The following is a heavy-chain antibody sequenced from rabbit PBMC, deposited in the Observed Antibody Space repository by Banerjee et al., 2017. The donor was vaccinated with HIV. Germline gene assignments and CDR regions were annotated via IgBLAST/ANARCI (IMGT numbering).Heavy chain of an antibody. V-gene: IGHV1S47*01. J-gene: IGHJ4*01. Sequence: QEQLEESGGDLVKPEGSLTLTCTASGLDFSSNAMCWGRQAPGKGLEWIGYIDPVFGSKYYASWVNGRFTISSHNAQNTLYLQLNSLTAADTATYFCARGVRGFNLWGQGTLVTVS. CDR3: ARGVRGFNL. D-gene: IGHD4-1*01. CDR1: GLDFSSNA. CDR2: IDPVFGSK.